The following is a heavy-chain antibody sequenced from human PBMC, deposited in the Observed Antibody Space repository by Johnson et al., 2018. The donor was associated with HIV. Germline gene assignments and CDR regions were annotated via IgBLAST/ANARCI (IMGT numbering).Heavy chain of an antibody. V-gene: IGHV3-30*04. CDR3: ARGGAYCGGDCNAFDI. CDR2: ISYDGSKK. CDR1: GFTFSSYA. J-gene: IGHJ3*02. Sequence: QVQLVESGGGVVQPGKSLRLSCAASGFTFSSYAMYWVRQAPGKGLEWVAVISYDGSKKYYADSVRGRFTISKDNSKKTLYLQMNSLRAEDTAVYYCARGGAYCGGDCNAFDIWGQGTMVTVSS. D-gene: IGHD2-21*02.